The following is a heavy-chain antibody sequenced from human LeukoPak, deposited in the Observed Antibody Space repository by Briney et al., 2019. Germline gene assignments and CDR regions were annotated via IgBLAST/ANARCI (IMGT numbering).Heavy chain of an antibody. J-gene: IGHJ5*01. CDR1: GYSFTSNW. V-gene: IGHV5-51*01. Sequence: GESLKISCKGSGYSFTSNWIAWVRQMPGKGLEWMGIIYPYDSDTRYSPSFQGQVTMSADKSISTAYLQWSSLKASDTATYYCARQYYDVLTGPNWFDSWGQGTLVTVSS. CDR2: IYPYDSDT. CDR3: ARQYYDVLTGPNWFDS. D-gene: IGHD3-9*01.